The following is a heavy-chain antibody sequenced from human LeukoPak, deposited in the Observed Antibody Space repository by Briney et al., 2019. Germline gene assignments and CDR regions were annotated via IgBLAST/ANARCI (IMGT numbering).Heavy chain of an antibody. J-gene: IGHJ4*02. CDR3: ASILGDVNYGYYFDY. V-gene: IGHV3-11*03. Sequence: GGSLRLSCAASGFTFSDFCMSWIRQAPGKGLEWVSYISSSSSYTNYADSVKGRFTISRDNAKNSLYLQMNSLRAEDTAVYYCASILGDVNYGYYFDYWGQGTLVTVSS. D-gene: IGHD4-11*01. CDR1: GFTFSDFC. CDR2: ISSSSSYT.